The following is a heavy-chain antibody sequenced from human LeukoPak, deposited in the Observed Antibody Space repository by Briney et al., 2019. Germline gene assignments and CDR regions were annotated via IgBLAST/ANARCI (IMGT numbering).Heavy chain of an antibody. CDR3: AKEPNPNNYYDSSGYYHPDY. D-gene: IGHD3-22*01. CDR2: ISGSGGST. Sequence: GGSLRLSCAASGFTFSSYAMSWVRQAPGKGLEWVSAISGSGGSTYYADSVKGRFTISRDNSKNTLYLQMNSLRAEDTAVYYCAKEPNPNNYYDSSGYYHPDYWGQGTLVTVPS. V-gene: IGHV3-23*01. CDR1: GFTFSSYA. J-gene: IGHJ4*02.